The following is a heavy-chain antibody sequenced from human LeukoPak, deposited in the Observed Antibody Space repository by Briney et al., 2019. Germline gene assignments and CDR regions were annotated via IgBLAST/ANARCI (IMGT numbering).Heavy chain of an antibody. V-gene: IGHV4-34*01. CDR2: INHSGST. D-gene: IGHD6-13*01. CDR1: GGSFSGYY. Sequence: SETLSLTCAVYGGSFSGYYWSWIRQPPGKGLEWIGEINHSGSTNYNPSLKSRVTISVDASKSQFSLRLSSVTAADTAVYYCARLTYSNNWYFRRGLDNWFDPWGQGTLVTVSS. CDR3: ARLTYSNNWYFRRGLDNWFDP. J-gene: IGHJ5*02.